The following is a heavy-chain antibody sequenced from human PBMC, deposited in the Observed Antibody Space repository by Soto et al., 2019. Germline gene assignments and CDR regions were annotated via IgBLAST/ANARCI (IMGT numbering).Heavy chain of an antibody. CDR2: TTYDGGIK. J-gene: IGHJ6*02. Sequence: PGGSLRLSCAASGFSFSSYGMELVRLAPGKGLEWVAATTYDGGIKHYVDSVKGRFTISRDNSKNTLYLQMNSLRVGDTATYYCAGALENPYFYYGLNVWGQGTTVTVSS. V-gene: IGHV3-30*03. CDR3: AGALENPYFYYGLNV. D-gene: IGHD1-1*01. CDR1: GFSFSSYG.